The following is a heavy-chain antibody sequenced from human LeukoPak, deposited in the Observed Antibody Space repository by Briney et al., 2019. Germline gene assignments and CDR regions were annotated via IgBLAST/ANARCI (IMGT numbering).Heavy chain of an antibody. J-gene: IGHJ4*02. V-gene: IGHV4-59*08. D-gene: IGHD3-10*01. CDR1: GGSLSSYY. CDR3: ARHYYGSGSYFDY. CDR2: IYYSGST. Sequence: SETLSLTCTVSGGSLSSYYWSWIRQPPGKGLEWIGYIYYSGSTNYNPSLKSRVPISVDTSKTQFSLKLSSVTAADTAVYYCARHYYGSGSYFDYWGQGTLVTVSS.